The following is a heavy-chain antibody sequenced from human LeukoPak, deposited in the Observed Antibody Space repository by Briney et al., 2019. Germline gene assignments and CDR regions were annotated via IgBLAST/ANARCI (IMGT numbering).Heavy chain of an antibody. J-gene: IGHJ4*02. Sequence: PGGSLRLSCAASGFTFSSYGMHWVRQAPGKGLGWVAVISSDGSNKYYADSVKGRFTISRDNSKNTLYLQMNSLRAADTAVYYCAKDLGYCTSNRCLAVDYWGQGTLVTVSS. CDR2: ISSDGSNK. V-gene: IGHV3-30*18. CDR3: AKDLGYCTSNRCLAVDY. D-gene: IGHD2-2*01. CDR1: GFTFSSYG.